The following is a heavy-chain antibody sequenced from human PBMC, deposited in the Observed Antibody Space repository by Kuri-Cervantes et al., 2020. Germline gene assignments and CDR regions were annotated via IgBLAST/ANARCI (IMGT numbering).Heavy chain of an antibody. V-gene: IGHV1-18*01. CDR3: ARVWGRTDDAFDI. CDR1: GYIFTSYG. J-gene: IGHJ3*02. CDR2: ISPYNGNT. Sequence: ASVKVSCKASGYIFTSYGITWVRQAPGQGLEWMGCISPYNGNTNYAQKFQGRVTMTRDTSISTAYMELSRLRSDDTAVYYCARVWGRTDDAFDIWGQGTMVTVSS. D-gene: IGHD7-27*01.